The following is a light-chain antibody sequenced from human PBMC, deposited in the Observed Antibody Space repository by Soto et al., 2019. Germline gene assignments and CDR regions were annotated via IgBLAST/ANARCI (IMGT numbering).Light chain of an antibody. Sequence: SLLTQSPGTLSLSPVESATLSCRARQSVSNSFLAWYQLKPGQAPRLLIYGTSNRATGIPDRFSGSGSGTDFTLTISSLQPEDFATYYCQQSYSTPRTFGQGTKVDIK. CDR2: GTS. CDR1: QSVSNSF. V-gene: IGKV3-20*01. CDR3: QQSYSTPRT. J-gene: IGKJ1*01.